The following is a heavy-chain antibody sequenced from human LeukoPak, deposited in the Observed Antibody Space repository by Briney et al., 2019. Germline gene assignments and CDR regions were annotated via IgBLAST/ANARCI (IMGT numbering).Heavy chain of an antibody. CDR3: ARDRITIFGVVSEHYMDV. V-gene: IGHV3-74*01. D-gene: IGHD3-3*01. Sequence: GGSLRLSCAASGFTFSSYWMHWVRQAPGKGLVWVSRINSDGSSTSYADSVKGRFTISRDNAKNTLYLQMNSLRAEDTAVYYCARDRITIFGVVSEHYMDVWGEGTTVTVSS. J-gene: IGHJ6*03. CDR2: INSDGSST. CDR1: GFTFSSYW.